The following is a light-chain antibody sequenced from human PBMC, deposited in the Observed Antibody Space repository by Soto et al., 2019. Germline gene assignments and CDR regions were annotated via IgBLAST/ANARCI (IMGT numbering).Light chain of an antibody. CDR2: DAS. J-gene: IGKJ4*01. CDR3: QQRSNWPLT. Sequence: EIVLTQSPATLSLSPGERATLSCRASQSVSSYLAWYQQKPGQAPRLLIYDASNRPTGIPGRFSGSGSGKEFTLTISSLESEDFAIYYCQQRSNWPLTFGGGTKVEIK. CDR1: QSVSSY. V-gene: IGKV3-11*01.